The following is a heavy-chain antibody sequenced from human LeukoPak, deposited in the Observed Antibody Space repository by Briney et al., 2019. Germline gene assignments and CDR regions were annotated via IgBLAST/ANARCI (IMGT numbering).Heavy chain of an antibody. D-gene: IGHD2-15*01. CDR1: GGSFSGYY. J-gene: IGHJ6*03. CDR2: INHSGST. Sequence: SETLSLTCAVYGGSFSGYYWSWIRQPPGKGLEWIGEINHSGSTNYNPSLKSRVTISVDTSKNQFSLKLSSVTAADTAVYYCARLKAARATGYYYYYMDVWGKGTTVTVSS. V-gene: IGHV4-34*01. CDR3: ARLKAARATGYYYYYMDV.